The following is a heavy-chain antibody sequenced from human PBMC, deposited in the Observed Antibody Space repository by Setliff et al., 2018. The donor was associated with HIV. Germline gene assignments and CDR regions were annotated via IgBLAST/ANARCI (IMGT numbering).Heavy chain of an antibody. CDR3: AAAGGYNWFDP. V-gene: IGHV4-39*01. CDR2: IYYSGST. CDR1: GGSISSSSYY. Sequence: KPSETLSLTCTVSGGSISSSSYYWGWIRQPPGKGLEWIGSIYYSGSTYYNPSLKSRVTISVDTSKNQFSLKLSSVTAADTAVYYCAAAGGYNWFDPWGQGTLVTVSS. D-gene: IGHD3-10*01. J-gene: IGHJ5*02.